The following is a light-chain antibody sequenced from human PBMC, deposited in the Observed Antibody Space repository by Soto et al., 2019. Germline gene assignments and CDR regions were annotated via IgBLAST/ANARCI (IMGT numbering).Light chain of an antibody. CDR2: GNS. CDR1: SSNIGAGYD. Sequence: QPVLTQPPSVSGAPGQRVTISCTGSSSNIGAGYDVHWYQQLPGTAPKLLIYGNSNRPSGVPERFSGSKSGTSASLAITGLQAEDEADYYCQSYDSSLSGHVVFGGGTKLTVL. CDR3: QSYDSSLSGHVV. V-gene: IGLV1-40*01. J-gene: IGLJ2*01.